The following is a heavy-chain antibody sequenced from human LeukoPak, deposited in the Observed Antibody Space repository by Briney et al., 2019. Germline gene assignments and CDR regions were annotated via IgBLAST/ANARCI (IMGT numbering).Heavy chain of an antibody. CDR3: ARDHDATTFTYYYMDV. D-gene: IGHD5-12*01. CDR1: GFTFSSYS. J-gene: IGHJ6*03. Sequence: GGSLRLSCAASGFTFSSYSMNWVRQAPGQGLEWVSSISSSSSYIYYADSVKGRFTISRDNAKNSLYLQMNSLRAEDTAVYYCARDHDATTFTYYYMDVWGKGTTVTGSS. CDR2: ISSSSSYI. V-gene: IGHV3-21*01.